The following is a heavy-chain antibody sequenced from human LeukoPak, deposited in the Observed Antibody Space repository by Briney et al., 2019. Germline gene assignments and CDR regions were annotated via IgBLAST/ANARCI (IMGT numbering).Heavy chain of an antibody. CDR1: GFTFSSYA. CDR2: ISYDGSNK. Sequence: PGGSLRLSCAASGFTFSSYAMHWVRQAPGKGPEWVAVISYDGSNKYYADSVKGRFTISRDNSKNTLYLQMNSLRAEDTAVYYCARAGVVTAILGAFDIWGQGTMVTVSS. V-gene: IGHV3-30-3*01. D-gene: IGHD2-21*02. CDR3: ARAGVVTAILGAFDI. J-gene: IGHJ3*02.